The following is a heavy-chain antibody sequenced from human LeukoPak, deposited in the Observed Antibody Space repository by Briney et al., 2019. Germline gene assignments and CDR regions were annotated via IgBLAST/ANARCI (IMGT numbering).Heavy chain of an antibody. D-gene: IGHD2-2*01. CDR2: ITSSSGYV. V-gene: IGHV3-21*01. CDR3: ASCSNTNCPRL. J-gene: IGHJ4*02. CDR1: GFTISSCD. Sequence: GGSLRLSCAASGFTISSCDMNWVRQAPGKGLEWVSSITSSSGYVYYADSVRGRFTISRDNSRNSLALQMDSLRAEDTAVYYCASCSNTNCPRLWGQGTLVTVSS.